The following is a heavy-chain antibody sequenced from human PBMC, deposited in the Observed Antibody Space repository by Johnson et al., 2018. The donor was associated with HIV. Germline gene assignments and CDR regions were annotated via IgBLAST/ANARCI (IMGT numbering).Heavy chain of an antibody. J-gene: IGHJ3*02. Sequence: QLVESGGGLVQPGRSLRLSCAVSGFTFLDYAMHWVRQAPGKGLEWVSGISWNSGKIGYVDSVKGRFTISRDNAKNSLYLQMNSLRAEDTAVYYCARDPVSHYYDSSGSLDDAFDIWGQGTMVTVSS. CDR3: ARDPVSHYYDSSGSLDDAFDI. D-gene: IGHD3-22*01. V-gene: IGHV3-9*01. CDR1: GFTFLDYA. CDR2: ISWNSGKI.